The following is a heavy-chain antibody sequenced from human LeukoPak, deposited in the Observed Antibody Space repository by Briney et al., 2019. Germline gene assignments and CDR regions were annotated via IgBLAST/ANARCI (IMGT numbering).Heavy chain of an antibody. CDR2: IYYRGRT. CDR1: NPSIIISSYY. CDR3: ARQKILDDNYDSSGYYVDQ. J-gene: IGHJ4*02. V-gene: IGHV4-39*01. D-gene: IGHD3-22*01. Sequence: SETLSLTCSVSNPSIIISSYYGGWIRQPPGKGLEWMGSIYYRGRTYYNPSLKIRVTISADTSKNQFSLNLNSVTASDTAVYYCARQKILDDNYDSSGYYVDQWGQGSLVTVSS.